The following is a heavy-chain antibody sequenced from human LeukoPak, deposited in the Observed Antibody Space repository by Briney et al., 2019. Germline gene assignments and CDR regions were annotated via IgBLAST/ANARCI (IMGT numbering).Heavy chain of an antibody. CDR3: ARTYSSRYYYFDY. D-gene: IGHD6-25*01. CDR1: GGSISSYY. CDR2: IYYSGST. Sequence: SETLSLTCTVSGGSISSYYWSWIRQPPGKGLEWIGYIYYSGSTNYNPSLKSRVTISVDTSKNQFSLKLSSVTAADTAVYYCARTYSSRYYYFDYWGQGTLVTVSS. V-gene: IGHV4-59*01. J-gene: IGHJ4*02.